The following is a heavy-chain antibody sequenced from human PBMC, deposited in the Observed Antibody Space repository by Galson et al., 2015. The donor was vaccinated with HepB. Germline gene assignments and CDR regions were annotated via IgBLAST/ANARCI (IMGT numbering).Heavy chain of an antibody. V-gene: IGHV3-43*01. CDR2: ISWDGGST. Sequence: SLRLSCAASGFTFDDYTMHWVRQAPGKGLEWVSLISWDGGSTYYADSVKGRFTISRDNSKNSLYLQMNSLRTEDTALYYCAKGGYYDSSGGLDYWGQGTLVTVSS. D-gene: IGHD3-22*01. CDR1: GFTFDDYT. J-gene: IGHJ4*02. CDR3: AKGGYYDSSGGLDY.